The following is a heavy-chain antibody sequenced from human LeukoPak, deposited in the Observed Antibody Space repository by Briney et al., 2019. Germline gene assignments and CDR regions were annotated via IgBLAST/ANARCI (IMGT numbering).Heavy chain of an antibody. CDR1: GYTFTNYG. J-gene: IGHJ4*02. V-gene: IGHV1-18*01. CDR3: ARDRIYDFRSGYYGFDY. D-gene: IGHD3-3*01. CDR2: ISAYNGNT. Sequence: ASVKVSCKASGYTFTNYGITWVRQAPGQGLEWMGWISAYNGNTNYAQKLQGRVTMTTDTSTSTAYMELRSLRSDDTAVYYCARDRIYDFRSGYYGFDYWGQGTLVTVSS.